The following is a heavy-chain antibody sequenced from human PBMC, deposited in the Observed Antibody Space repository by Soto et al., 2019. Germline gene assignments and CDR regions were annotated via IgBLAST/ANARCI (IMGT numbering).Heavy chain of an antibody. V-gene: IGHV3-66*01. CDR2: IYSGGST. CDR1: GFTVSSNY. D-gene: IGHD3-9*01. CDR3: AREGYDILTGPHYYYMDV. J-gene: IGHJ6*03. Sequence: GSLRLSCAASGFTVSSNYMSWVRQAPGKGLEWVSVIYSGGSTYYADSVKGRFTISRDNSKNTLYLQMNSLRAEDTAVYYCAREGYDILTGPHYYYMDVWGKGTTVTVSS.